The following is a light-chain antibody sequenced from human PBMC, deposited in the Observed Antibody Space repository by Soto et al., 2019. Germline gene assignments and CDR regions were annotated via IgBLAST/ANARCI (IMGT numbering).Light chain of an antibody. CDR2: KAS. CDR3: QQYNAHRT. J-gene: IGKJ1*01. CDR1: QSVSRW. V-gene: IGKV1-5*03. Sequence: DIQMTQSPSTLSASVGDRVTITCRASQSVSRWLAWYQQKPGKAPKLLIYKASTLEGGVPSRLSGSGAGTEFTLAISSLQPDDSATYYWQQYNAHRTFGQGTKVEIK.